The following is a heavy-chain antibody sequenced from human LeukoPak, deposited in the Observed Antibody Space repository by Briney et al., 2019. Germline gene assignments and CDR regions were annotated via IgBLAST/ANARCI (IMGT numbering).Heavy chain of an antibody. CDR2: IYNTGTT. Sequence: SETLSLTCTVCGGSISRSSFFWGWIRQTPGKGLEGIGNIYNTGTTSYNPSLKNRVTISVDTSKIHFSLSLRSVTAADTAVYFCARPRIVAPGTEYFHHWGRGTLVSVSS. J-gene: IGHJ1*01. D-gene: IGHD6-13*01. V-gene: IGHV4-39*02. CDR3: ARPRIVAPGTEYFHH. CDR1: GGSISRSSFF.